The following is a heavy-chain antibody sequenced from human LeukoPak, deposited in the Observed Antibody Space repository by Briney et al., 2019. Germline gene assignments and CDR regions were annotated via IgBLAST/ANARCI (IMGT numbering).Heavy chain of an antibody. D-gene: IGHD3-10*01. V-gene: IGHV3-21*01. CDR1: GFTFSSYS. Sequence: GGSLRLSCAASGFTFSSYSMNWVRQAPGKGLEWVSSISSSSSYIYYADSVKGRFTISRDNAKNSLYLQMNSLRAEDTAVYYCARDKEVLLWFGELFNWGQGTLVTVSS. CDR3: ARDKEVLLWFGELFN. J-gene: IGHJ4*02. CDR2: ISSSSSYI.